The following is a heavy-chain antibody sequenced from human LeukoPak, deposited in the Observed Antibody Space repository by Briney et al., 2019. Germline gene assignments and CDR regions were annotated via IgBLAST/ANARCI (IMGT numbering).Heavy chain of an antibody. Sequence: GGSLRLSCAASGFTFSSYEMNWVRQAPGKGLEWVSSISSSSSYIYYADSLKGRFTISRDSAKNSLYLQMNSLRAEDTAVCYCARDPGIRGFDYWGQGTLVTVSS. CDR2: ISSSSSYI. D-gene: IGHD3-10*01. J-gene: IGHJ4*02. CDR1: GFTFSSYE. V-gene: IGHV3-21*01. CDR3: ARDPGIRGFDY.